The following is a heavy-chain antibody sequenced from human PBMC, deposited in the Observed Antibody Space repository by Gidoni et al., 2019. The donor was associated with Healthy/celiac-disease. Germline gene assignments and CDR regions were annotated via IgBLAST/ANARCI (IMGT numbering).Heavy chain of an antibody. Sequence: QVTLKESGPVLVKPTETLMLTCTVSGFSLSNARMGVSWIRQPPGKALEWLAHIFSNDEKSYSTSLKSRLTISKDTSKSQVVLTMTNMDPVDTATYYCARLGYSYGSPTLDYWGQGTLVTVSS. D-gene: IGHD5-18*01. CDR3: ARLGYSYGSPTLDY. V-gene: IGHV2-26*01. CDR1: GFSLSNARMG. J-gene: IGHJ4*02. CDR2: IFSNDEK.